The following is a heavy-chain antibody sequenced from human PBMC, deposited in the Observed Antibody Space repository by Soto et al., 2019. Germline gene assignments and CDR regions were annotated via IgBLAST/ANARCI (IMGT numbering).Heavy chain of an antibody. CDR1: GFTISGKKY. V-gene: IGHV3-53*01. CDR3: ATWHEREHAYDV. J-gene: IGHJ3*01. D-gene: IGHD1-1*01. CDR2: LYDLDGS. Sequence: DVPLVESGGGLIQPGESLSLSCAAFGFTISGKKYVAWVRQAPGKGLEWVSALYDLDGSFYAASVKGRFTTSSDSSKTTVYLQMNDLRPDDTAVYYCATWHEREHAYDVWGQGTTVTVSS.